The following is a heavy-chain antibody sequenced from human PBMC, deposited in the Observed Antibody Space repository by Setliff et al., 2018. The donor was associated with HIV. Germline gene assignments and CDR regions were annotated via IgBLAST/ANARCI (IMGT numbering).Heavy chain of an antibody. D-gene: IGHD3-22*01. V-gene: IGHV1-46*04. CDR2: INPSGGAT. Sequence: ASVKVSCKASGYVFTTYYIHWVRQTPGQGLEWMGIINPSGGATTSARKLQGRVTMTKDKSTTTVHMELSSLKSEDTAVYYCARGGRLDGTSGFYYPLKFWGQGTLVTAPQ. J-gene: IGHJ4*02. CDR3: ARGGRLDGTSGFYYPLKF. CDR1: GYVFTTYY.